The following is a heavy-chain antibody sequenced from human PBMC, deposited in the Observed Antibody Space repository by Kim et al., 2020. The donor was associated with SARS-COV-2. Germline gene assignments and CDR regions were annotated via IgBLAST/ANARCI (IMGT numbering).Heavy chain of an antibody. D-gene: IGHD2-2*02. CDR1: GFTFSSYG. V-gene: IGHV3-33*01. Sequence: GGSLRLSCAASGFTFSSYGMHWVRQAPGKGLEWVAVIWYDGSNKYYADSVKGRFTISRDNSKNTLYLQMNSLRAEDMAAYYCARDGVPAALHYYYYYGM. CDR2: IWYDGSNK. CDR3: ARDGVPAALHYYYYYGM. J-gene: IGHJ6*01.